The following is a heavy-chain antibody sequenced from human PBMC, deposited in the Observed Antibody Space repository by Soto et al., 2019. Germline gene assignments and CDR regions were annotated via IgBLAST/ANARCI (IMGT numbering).Heavy chain of an antibody. V-gene: IGHV4-59*01. CDR1: GGSISSYY. J-gene: IGHJ4*02. Sequence: QVQLQESGPGLVKPSETLSLTCTVSGGSISSYYWSWIRQPPGKGLEWIGYIYYSGSTNYNPSLKSRVTISVDTSKNQFSLKLISVTAADTAVYYCARDWADRDGYNQLDYWGQGTLVTVSS. D-gene: IGHD5-12*01. CDR2: IYYSGST. CDR3: ARDWADRDGYNQLDY.